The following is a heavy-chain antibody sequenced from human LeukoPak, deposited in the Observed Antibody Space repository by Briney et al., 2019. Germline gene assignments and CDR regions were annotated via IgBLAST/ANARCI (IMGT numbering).Heavy chain of an antibody. CDR1: GYTFTSYY. Sequence: ASVKVSCKASGYTFTSYYMHWVRQAPGQGLEWMGIINPSGGSTSYAQKFQGRVTMTRDTSTSTVYMGLSSLRSEDTAVYYCARRAVYSGSYRSPFDYWGQGTLVTVSS. D-gene: IGHD1-26*01. J-gene: IGHJ4*02. CDR3: ARRAVYSGSYRSPFDY. V-gene: IGHV1-46*01. CDR2: INPSGGST.